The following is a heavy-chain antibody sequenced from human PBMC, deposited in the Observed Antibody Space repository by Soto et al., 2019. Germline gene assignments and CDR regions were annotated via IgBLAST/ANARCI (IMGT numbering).Heavy chain of an antibody. D-gene: IGHD6-19*01. CDR2: IIPVFGTA. CDR3: ASRIAVAAKVDYFDY. J-gene: IGHJ4*02. CDR1: GGTFSRYA. V-gene: IGHV1-69*12. Sequence: QVQLVQSGAEVKKPGSLVKVSCKASGGTFSRYAISWVRQAPGQGLEWMGGIIPVFGTANYAQKFQGRVTITADDSTSTAYMELSSLRSEDTAVYYCASRIAVAAKVDYFDYWGQGTLVTVSS.